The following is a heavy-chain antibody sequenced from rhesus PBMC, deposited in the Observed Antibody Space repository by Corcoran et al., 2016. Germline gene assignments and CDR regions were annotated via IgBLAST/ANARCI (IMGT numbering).Heavy chain of an antibody. CDR2: IHGNSATT. V-gene: IGHV4S9*01. J-gene: IGHJ4*01. CDR3: TRGISY. D-gene: IGHD3-3*01. CDR1: GGPISDNYY. Sequence: QVQLQESGPGLVKPSETLSLTCAVPGGPISDNYYWYLIRKPPGRGLEWIGNIHGNSATTYYNSSLKSRVSISKDTSKNQFFLNRGSVTAADTAVYYCTRGISYWGQGVLVTVSS.